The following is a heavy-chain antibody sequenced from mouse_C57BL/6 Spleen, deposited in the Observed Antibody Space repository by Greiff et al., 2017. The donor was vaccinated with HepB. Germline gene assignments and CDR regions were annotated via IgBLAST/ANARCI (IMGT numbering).Heavy chain of an antibody. Sequence: EVKLVESGGGLVQPGGSLKLSCAASGFTYSDYYMYWVRQTPEKRLEWVAYISNGGGSTYYPDTVKGRFTISRDNAKNTLYLQMSRLKSEDTAMYYCARRYGSSSYWYFDVWGTGTTVTVSS. D-gene: IGHD1-1*01. J-gene: IGHJ1*03. V-gene: IGHV5-12*01. CDR2: ISNGGGST. CDR3: ARRYGSSSYWYFDV. CDR1: GFTYSDYY.